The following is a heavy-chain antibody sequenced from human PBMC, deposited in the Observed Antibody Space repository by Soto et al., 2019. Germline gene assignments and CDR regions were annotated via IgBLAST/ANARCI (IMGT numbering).Heavy chain of an antibody. Sequence: SETLSLTCTVSGGSISSHYWIWMRQPPGKGLEYIGYIYSSGSTNYNPSLKSRVTISIDTSKSQFSLKVSSVTAADTAVYYCARGGSSGWFYFDYWGQGTLVTVS. CDR2: IYSSGST. D-gene: IGHD6-19*01. V-gene: IGHV4-59*11. J-gene: IGHJ4*02. CDR3: ARGGSSGWFYFDY. CDR1: GGSISSHY.